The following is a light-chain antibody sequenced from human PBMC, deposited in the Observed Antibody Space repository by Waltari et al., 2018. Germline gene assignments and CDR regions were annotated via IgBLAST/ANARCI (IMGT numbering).Light chain of an antibody. CDR3: QSYDTSLNVV. CDR2: ANT. J-gene: IGLJ2*01. CDR1: SSNIGAGYD. V-gene: IGLV1-40*01. Sequence: QSVLTQPPSLSGAPGQRVTISCTGSSSNIGAGYDIHWYQHLPGTAPKLLISANTNRPSCVPDRFSASKSGTSASLVITGLQAEDEADYYCQSYDTSLNVVFGGGTKLTVL.